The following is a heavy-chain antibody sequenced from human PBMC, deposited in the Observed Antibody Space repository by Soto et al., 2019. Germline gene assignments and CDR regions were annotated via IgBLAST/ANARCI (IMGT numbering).Heavy chain of an antibody. Sequence: SETLSLTCTVSEGSINWSPDYWGWLRQPPGKEPQWIASVHYTGSTYYNPSLKSRVTISVDTSKNQFSLNVRSVTAADTAIYYCGKSTPGYPGRAFHRWGQGKMVTVSS. V-gene: IGHV4-39*01. CDR2: VHYTGST. J-gene: IGHJ3*02. CDR3: GKSTPGYPGRAFHR. D-gene: IGHD2-15*01. CDR1: EGSINWSPDY.